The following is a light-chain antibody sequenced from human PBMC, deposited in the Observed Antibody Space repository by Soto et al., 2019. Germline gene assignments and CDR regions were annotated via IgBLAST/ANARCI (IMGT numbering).Light chain of an antibody. J-gene: IGKJ3*01. CDR3: QQYYSTPPPT. CDR1: QGVLYSSNNKNY. CDR2: WAS. V-gene: IGKV4-1*01. Sequence: DIVMTQSPDSLAVSLGERATINCKSSQGVLYSSNNKNYLAWYQQKPGQPPKLLIYWASTRESGVPDRFSGSGSGTDFTLTISTLQAEDGAVYYCQQYYSTPPPTFGPGTKVDIK.